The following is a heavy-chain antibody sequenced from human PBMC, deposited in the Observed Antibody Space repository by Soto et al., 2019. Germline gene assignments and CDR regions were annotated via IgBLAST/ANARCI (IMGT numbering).Heavy chain of an antibody. CDR3: ARQIYDFDTGRNFQCYSDS. V-gene: IGHV5-10-1*01. D-gene: IGHD2-21*01. Sequence: GESLNISCKGSGYSFAGYWITWVRQKPGKGLEWMGRIDPSDSETYYSPSFRGHVTISATKSITTVFLQWSSLRASDTGMYYCARQIYDFDTGRNFQCYSDSWGQGPLVTVVS. J-gene: IGHJ4*02. CDR2: IDPSDSET. CDR1: GYSFAGYW.